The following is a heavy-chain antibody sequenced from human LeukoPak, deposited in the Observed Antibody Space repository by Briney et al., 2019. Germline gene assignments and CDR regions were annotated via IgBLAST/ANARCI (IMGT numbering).Heavy chain of an antibody. J-gene: IGHJ5*02. Sequence: PSETLSLTCTVSGGSISSYYWCWIRQPAGKGLEWIGRIYTSGSTNYNPSLKSRVTMSVDTSKNQFSLKLSSVTAADTAVYYCARDLWFGESLRWFDPWGQGTLVTVSS. CDR2: IYTSGST. V-gene: IGHV4-4*07. CDR1: GGSISSYY. D-gene: IGHD3-10*01. CDR3: ARDLWFGESLRWFDP.